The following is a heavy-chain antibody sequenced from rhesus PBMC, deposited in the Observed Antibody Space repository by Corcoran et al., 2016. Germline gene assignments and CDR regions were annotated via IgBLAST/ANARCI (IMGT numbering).Heavy chain of an antibody. Sequence: QVQLQESGPGLLKPSETLSLTCAVSGGPISGGYGWGWIRRPPRTGLGWIGSIYSSSGNTYYNPSLKSRVTISTDTSKNQFSLKLSSVTAADTAVYYCARDMSWNDYFDYWGQGVLVTVSS. V-gene: IGHV4S7*01. CDR1: GGPISGGYG. J-gene: IGHJ4*01. D-gene: IGHD1-14*01. CDR2: IYSSSGNT. CDR3: ARDMSWNDYFDY.